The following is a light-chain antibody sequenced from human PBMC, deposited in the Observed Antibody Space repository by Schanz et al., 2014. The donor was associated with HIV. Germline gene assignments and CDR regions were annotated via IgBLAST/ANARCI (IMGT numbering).Light chain of an antibody. CDR1: SGDVGPYDY. V-gene: IGLV2-14*03. CDR3: SSYTTSSTWV. Sequence: QSSLTQPASVSGSAGQSITISCTGTSGDVGPYDYVSWYQQHPGQAPKLLIYDVTDRPSGVSNRFSGSKSGYTASLTISGLQAEDEADYYCSSYTTSSTWVFGGGTKLTVL. CDR2: DVT. J-gene: IGLJ3*02.